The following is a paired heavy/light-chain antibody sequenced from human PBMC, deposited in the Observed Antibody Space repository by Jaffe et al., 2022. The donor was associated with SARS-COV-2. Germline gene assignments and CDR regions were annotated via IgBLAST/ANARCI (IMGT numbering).Heavy chain of an antibody. Sequence: QLVESGGAVVQPGRSLRLSCAASGFTFSSYGMVWVRQAPGKGLEGVALIWYDGNNKYYADSVKGRFTISRDNSKNTLYLQMNSLRVEDTAVYYCARDSGIFAYCGGDCQGDDAFDIWGRGTVVTVSS. CDR3: ARDSGIFAYCGGDCQGDDAFDI. J-gene: IGHJ3*02. V-gene: IGHV3-33*01. D-gene: IGHD2-21*02. CDR1: GFTFSSYG. CDR2: IWYDGNNK.
Light chain of an antibody. CDR3: DSRDTGGTRI. J-gene: IGLJ2*01. CDR1: SLRTYY. Sequence: SSELTQDPAVSVALGQTVRITCQGDSLRTYYAGWYQQKPGQAPVLVIYGKNNRPSGIPDRFSGSRSGNTASLTISGAQAEDEADYYCDSRDTGGTRIFGGGTKLTVL. CDR2: GKN. V-gene: IGLV3-19*01.